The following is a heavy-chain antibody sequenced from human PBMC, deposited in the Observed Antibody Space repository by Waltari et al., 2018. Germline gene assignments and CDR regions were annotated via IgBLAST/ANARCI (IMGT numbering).Heavy chain of an antibody. J-gene: IGHJ6*03. Sequence: QVQLVQSGAEVKKPGSSVKVSCKASGGTFSSYAISWVRQAHGQGLAWMGGIIPIFGTANSAQKFQGRVTITADKSTSTAYMELSSLRSEDTAVYYCARSAPTLLTGYRSHYYYMDVWGKGTTVTVSS. CDR3: ARSAPTLLTGYRSHYYYMDV. CDR2: IIPIFGTA. D-gene: IGHD3-9*01. V-gene: IGHV1-69*14. CDR1: GGTFSSYA.